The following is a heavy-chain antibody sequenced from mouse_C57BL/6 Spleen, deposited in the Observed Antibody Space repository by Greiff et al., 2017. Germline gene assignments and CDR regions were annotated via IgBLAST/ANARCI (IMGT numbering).Heavy chain of an antibody. CDR2: IYPGSGST. J-gene: IGHJ4*01. CDR3: ARRTGTRAMDY. V-gene: IGHV1-55*01. D-gene: IGHD4-1*01. CDR1: GYTFTSYW. Sequence: QVQLQQPGAELVKPGASVKMSCKASGYTFTSYWITWVKQKPGQGLEWIGDIYPGSGSTNYNEKFKSKATQTVDTSSSTAYMQLSSLTSEDSAVYYCARRTGTRAMDYWGQGTSVTVSS.